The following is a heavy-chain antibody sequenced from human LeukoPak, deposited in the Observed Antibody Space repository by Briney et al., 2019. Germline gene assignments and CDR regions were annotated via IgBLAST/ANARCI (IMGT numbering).Heavy chain of an antibody. Sequence: ASVKVSCKASGGTFISYAISWVRQAPGQGLEWMGWINPNSGGTNYAQKFQGRVTMTRDTSISTAYMELSRLRSDDTAVYYCARDNSVGDIAWWFDPWGQGTLVTVSS. CDR2: INPNSGGT. CDR1: GGTFISYA. J-gene: IGHJ5*02. V-gene: IGHV1-2*02. CDR3: ARDNSVGDIAWWFDP. D-gene: IGHD3-10*01.